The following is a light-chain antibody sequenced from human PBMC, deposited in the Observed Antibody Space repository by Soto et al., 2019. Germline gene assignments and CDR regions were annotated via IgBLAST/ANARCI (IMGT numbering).Light chain of an antibody. J-gene: IGKJ5*01. CDR2: GAT. Sequence: EIMMTQSPATLTLSPGERATLSCGASQTVSSNLAWYQQKRGQAPRLLVYGATTRATGIPARISGSGSGTDFTLTIRSLQSEDFAVYYCQQYNDWPMTFGQGTRLDIK. V-gene: IGKV3-15*01. CDR3: QQYNDWPMT. CDR1: QTVSSN.